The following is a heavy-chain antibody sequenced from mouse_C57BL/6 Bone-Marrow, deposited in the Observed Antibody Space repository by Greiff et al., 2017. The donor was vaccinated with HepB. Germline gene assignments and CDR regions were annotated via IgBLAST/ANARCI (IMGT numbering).Heavy chain of an antibody. J-gene: IGHJ2*01. V-gene: IGHV1-50*01. Sequence: VQVVESGAELVKPGASVKLSCKASGYTFTSYWMQWVKQRPGQGLEWIGEIDPSDSYTNYNQKFKGKATLNVDTSSSTAYMQLSSLTSEDSAVYYCAREGIYYDSYDYWGQGTTLTVSS. D-gene: IGHD2-4*01. CDR3: AREGIYYDSYDY. CDR2: IDPSDSYT. CDR1: GYTFTSYW.